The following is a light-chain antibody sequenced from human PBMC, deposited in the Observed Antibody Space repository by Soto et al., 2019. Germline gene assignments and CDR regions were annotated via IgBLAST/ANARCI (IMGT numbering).Light chain of an antibody. V-gene: IGLV2-14*01. CDR2: DVN. CDR3: SSYTGTRTLV. Sequence: QSALTQPASVSGSPGQSITISCTGTSSDVGGYDYVSWYQQLPGKAPKLMIYDVNNRPSGVSNRFSGSKSGNTASLTISGLQAEDEADYYCSSYTGTRTLVFGGGTKLTVL. J-gene: IGLJ2*01. CDR1: SSDVGGYDY.